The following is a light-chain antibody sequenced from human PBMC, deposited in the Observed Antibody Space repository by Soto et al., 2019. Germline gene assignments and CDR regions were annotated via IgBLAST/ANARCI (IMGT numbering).Light chain of an antibody. CDR1: QSVTSSH. CDR3: HPYSSSRT. Sequence: EIVLTQSPGTLSLSAGERATLTCRASQSVTSSHSAWYQQTPGQARRPLIFGASNRATVIPDRFSGSGSATDFTLTINRLEHEDFAVYYCHPYSSSRTFGQGTKVDIK. V-gene: IGKV3-20*01. J-gene: IGKJ1*01. CDR2: GAS.